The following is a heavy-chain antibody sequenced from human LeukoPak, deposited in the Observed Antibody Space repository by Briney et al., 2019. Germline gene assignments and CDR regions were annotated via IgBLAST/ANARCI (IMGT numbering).Heavy chain of an antibody. J-gene: IGHJ2*01. CDR3: ARPLPRFGDYYWYFDL. CDR2: IHRSGGTT. Sequence: GGSLRLSCTASGFTVDEYGMSWVRQAPGKGLEWVSSIHRSGGTTGYADSVKGRFTISRDNAKDSLFLQINSLRAEDTALYFCARPLPRFGDYYWYFDLWGRGTLVTVSS. CDR1: GFTVDEYG. D-gene: IGHD4-17*01. V-gene: IGHV3-20*04.